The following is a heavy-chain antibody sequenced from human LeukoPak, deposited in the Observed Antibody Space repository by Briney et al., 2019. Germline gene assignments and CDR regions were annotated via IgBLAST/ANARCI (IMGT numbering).Heavy chain of an antibody. J-gene: IGHJ4*02. CDR2: SSWESESI. V-gene: IGHV3-9*01. Sequence: PGRSLRLSCAASGFTFDDYGMHWVRQAPRKGLEWVAGSSWESESIGYADSVRGRFTISRDNAKNSLYLQMHSLRAEDTAFYYCARGDSTGFYYAVFEDWGQGTLVTVSS. CDR1: GFTFDDYG. D-gene: IGHD3-22*01. CDR3: ARGDSTGFYYAVFED.